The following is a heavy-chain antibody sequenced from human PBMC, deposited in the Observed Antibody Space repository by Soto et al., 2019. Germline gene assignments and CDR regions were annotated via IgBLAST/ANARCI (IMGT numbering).Heavy chain of an antibody. CDR3: ARLLAYWGGVCYTEPIDY. D-gene: IGHD2-21*02. V-gene: IGHV1-2*02. CDR2: INPNTGGT. Sequence: ASVKVSCKASGYTFTAYYIHWLRQAPGQGLEWMGWINPNTGGTNYAQRFQGRVTMTRDTSISTAYMELSRLTSDDTALYYCARLLAYWGGVCYTEPIDYWGQGTLVTVLL. CDR1: GYTFTAYY. J-gene: IGHJ4*02.